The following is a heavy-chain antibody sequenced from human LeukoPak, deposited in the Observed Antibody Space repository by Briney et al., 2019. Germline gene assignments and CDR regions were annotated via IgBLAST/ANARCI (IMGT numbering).Heavy chain of an antibody. Sequence: SETLSLTCAVSGDSFSSHYWTWIRQPPGRGLEWIGYISYIGTTNYNPSLKSRVTISIDTSKNQFSLKLSSVPTADTAVYYCARDLVTVTKGFDIWGLGTMVSVSS. V-gene: IGHV4-59*11. CDR3: ARDLVTVTKGFDI. CDR1: GDSFSSHY. CDR2: ISYIGTT. J-gene: IGHJ3*02. D-gene: IGHD4-17*01.